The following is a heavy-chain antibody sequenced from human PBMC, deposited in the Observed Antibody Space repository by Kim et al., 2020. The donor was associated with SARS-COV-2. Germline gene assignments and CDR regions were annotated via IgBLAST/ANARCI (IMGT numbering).Heavy chain of an antibody. D-gene: IGHD6-19*01. J-gene: IGHJ4*02. Sequence: GGSLRLSCAASGFTFDDYTMHWVRQAPGKGLELVSLISWDGGSTYYADSVKGRFTISRDNSKNSLYLQMNSLRTEDTALYYCAMGTAVAGTWDYWGQGTLVTVSS. CDR2: ISWDGGST. CDR3: AMGTAVAGTWDY. V-gene: IGHV3-43*01. CDR1: GFTFDDYT.